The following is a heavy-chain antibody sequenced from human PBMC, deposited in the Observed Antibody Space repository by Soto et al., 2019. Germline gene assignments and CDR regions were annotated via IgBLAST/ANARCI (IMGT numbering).Heavy chain of an antibody. V-gene: IGHV3-23*01. CDR3: AKIAAAGPEYYYVDV. D-gene: IGHD6-13*01. Sequence: GGSLRLSCAASGFGFTFSTSAMSWVRQAPGKGLEWVSTFRESGGTTHYANSVKGRFTISRDTSKNMLYLQMNSLRAEDTAVYYCAKIAAAGPEYYYVDVWGKGTTVTVSS. CDR1: GFGFTFSTSA. J-gene: IGHJ6*03. CDR2: FRESGGTT.